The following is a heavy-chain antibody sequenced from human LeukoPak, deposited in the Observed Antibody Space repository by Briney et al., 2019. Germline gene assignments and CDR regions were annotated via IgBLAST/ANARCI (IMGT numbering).Heavy chain of an antibody. CDR2: ISSSGSTI. CDR1: GFTFSDYY. J-gene: IGHJ4*02. V-gene: IGHV3-11*01. D-gene: IGHD6-13*01. Sequence: GGSLRLSCAASGFTFSDYYMSWIRQAPGKGLEWVSYISSSGSTIYYADSVKGRFTISRDNSKHTLFLQMASLRAEDTAVYYCVKASSSSWSSFDYWGQGTLVTVSS. CDR3: VKASSSSWSSFDY.